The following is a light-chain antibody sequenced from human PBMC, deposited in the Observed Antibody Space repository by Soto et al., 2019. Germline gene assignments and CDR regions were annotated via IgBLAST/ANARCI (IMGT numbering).Light chain of an antibody. CDR1: QIVSSSY. CDR3: QQYHNSPLT. J-gene: IGKJ5*01. Sequence: EIVLTQSPGTLSLSPGERATLSFRASQIVSSSYLAWYQQEPGQAPRLLIYGASSRATGIPDRFSGTGSETDLTLTTSRLDREDFAGYYCQQYHNSPLTFGQGTRLEI. V-gene: IGKV3-20*01. CDR2: GAS.